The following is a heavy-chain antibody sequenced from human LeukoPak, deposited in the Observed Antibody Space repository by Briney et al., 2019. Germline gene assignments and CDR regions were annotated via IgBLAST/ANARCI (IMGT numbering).Heavy chain of an antibody. J-gene: IGHJ4*02. V-gene: IGHV1-69*13. Sequence: SVKVSCKASGFTFTGYDISWVRQAPGQGLEWMGGIIPIFGTANYAQKFQGRVTITADESTSTAYMELSSLRSEDTAVYYCAREFRYYFDYWGQGTLVTVSS. CDR3: AREFRYYFDY. CDR1: GFTFTGYD. CDR2: IIPIFGTA.